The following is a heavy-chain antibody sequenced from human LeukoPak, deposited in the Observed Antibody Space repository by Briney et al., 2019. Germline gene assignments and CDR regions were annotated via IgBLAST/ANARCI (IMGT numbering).Heavy chain of an antibody. J-gene: IGHJ4*02. D-gene: IGHD3-10*01. CDR3: ATGLGSGSYFDY. CDR1: GYTLTELS. V-gene: IGHV1-24*01. Sequence: ASVKVSCKVSGYTLTELSMHWVRQAPGKGLEWMGGFDPEDGETIYAQKFQCRVTMTEDTSTDTAYMELSSLRSEDTAVYYCATGLGSGSYFDYWGQGTLVTVSS. CDR2: FDPEDGET.